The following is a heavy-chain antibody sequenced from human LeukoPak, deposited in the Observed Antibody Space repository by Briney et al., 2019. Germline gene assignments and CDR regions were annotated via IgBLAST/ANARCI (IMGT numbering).Heavy chain of an antibody. J-gene: IGHJ5*02. Sequence: SETLSLTCAVSGGAISSSNWWSWVRQPPGKGLEWIGEIYHTGSTNYNPSLKSRVTISVDKSKNQFSLRLSSVTAADTAVYCCARVLDGGNSNWFDPWGQGTLVTVSS. CDR3: ARVLDGGNSNWFDP. CDR2: IYHTGST. CDR1: GGAISSSNW. V-gene: IGHV4-4*01. D-gene: IGHD4-23*01.